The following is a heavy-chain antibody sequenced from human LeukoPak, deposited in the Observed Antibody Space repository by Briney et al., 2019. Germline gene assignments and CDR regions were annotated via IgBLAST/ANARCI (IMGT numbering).Heavy chain of an antibody. J-gene: IGHJ4*02. CDR2: IYYIGNT. CDR3: ASLHTPGYFDY. D-gene: IGHD1-14*01. V-gene: IGHV4-39*01. Sequence: PSETLSLTCTVSGGSISSSRYYWGWIRQPPGKGLEWIGSIYYIGNTIYNPSLKSRLTISVDTSKNQFSLKLSSVTAADTAVYYCASLHTPGYFDYWGQGTLVTVSS. CDR1: GGSISSSRYY.